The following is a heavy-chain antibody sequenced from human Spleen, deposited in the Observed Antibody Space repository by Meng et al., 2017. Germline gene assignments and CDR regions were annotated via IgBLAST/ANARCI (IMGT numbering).Heavy chain of an antibody. J-gene: IGHJ5*02. V-gene: IGHV1-18*01. CDR2: ISTDNGNT. CDR3: ARERVMVRGLNWFDP. CDR1: GYPFSVYG. D-gene: IGHD3-10*01. Sequence: ASVKVSCKASGYPFSVYGITWVRQAPGQGLEWMGWISTDNGNTKYAQKFQGRVTMTTDTSTSTAYMELRSLRSDDTAVYYCARERVMVRGLNWFDPWGQGTLVTVSS.